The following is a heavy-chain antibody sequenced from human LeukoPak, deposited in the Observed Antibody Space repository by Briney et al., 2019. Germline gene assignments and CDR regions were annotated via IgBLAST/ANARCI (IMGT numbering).Heavy chain of an antibody. D-gene: IGHD6-13*01. CDR3: ARGPPYSSSWGGYYFDY. CDR2: IYYSGST. V-gene: IGHV4-31*03. J-gene: IGHJ4*02. CDR1: GGSISSGGYY. Sequence: SETLSLTCTVSGGSISSGGYYWSWIRQHPGKGLEWIGYIYYSGSTYYNPSLKSRVTISVDTSKNQFSLKLSSVTAADTAVYYCARGPPYSSSWGGYYFDYWGQGTLVTVSS.